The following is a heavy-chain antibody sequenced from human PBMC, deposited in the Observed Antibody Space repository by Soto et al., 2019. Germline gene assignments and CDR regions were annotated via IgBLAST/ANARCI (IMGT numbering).Heavy chain of an antibody. J-gene: IGHJ4*02. D-gene: IGHD1-7*01. CDR2: ISNDGNNK. Sequence: GGSLRLSCAASGFTFSINDMHWVRQAPGRGLEWVAVISNDGNNKYYADSVKGRFTLSRDNSKNMVYLQMDSLRVEDTAVYFCAKDHQTYNWDYLFDSWGPGALVTVSS. CDR3: AKDHQTYNWDYLFDS. CDR1: GFTFSIND. V-gene: IGHV3-30*18.